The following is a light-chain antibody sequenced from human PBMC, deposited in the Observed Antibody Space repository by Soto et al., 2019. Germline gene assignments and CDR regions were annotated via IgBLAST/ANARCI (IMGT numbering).Light chain of an antibody. V-gene: IGKV1-9*01. CDR1: QGISNY. CDR3: QQLVSYPRT. CDR2: AAS. Sequence: DIQSTQSPSFLSASVGDRVIITCRASQGISNYLTWYQHTPGKAPKLLIYAASTLQTGVPSRFSGSGSGTEFTLTISSLQPEDFATYYCQQLVSYPRTFGQGTKVEIK. J-gene: IGKJ1*01.